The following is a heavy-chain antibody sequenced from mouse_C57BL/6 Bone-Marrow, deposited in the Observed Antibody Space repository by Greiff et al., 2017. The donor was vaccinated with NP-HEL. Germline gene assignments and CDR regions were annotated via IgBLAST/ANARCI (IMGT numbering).Heavy chain of an antibody. Sequence: EVQLQQSGAELVRPGASVKLSCTASGFNIKDDYMHWVKQRPEQGLEWIGWIDPENGDIEYASKFQGKATITADTSSNTAYLQLSSLTSEDTAVYYCTTEYYFDYWGQGTTLTVSS. CDR2: IDPENGDI. J-gene: IGHJ2*01. CDR3: TTEYYFDY. CDR1: GFNIKDDY. V-gene: IGHV14-4*01.